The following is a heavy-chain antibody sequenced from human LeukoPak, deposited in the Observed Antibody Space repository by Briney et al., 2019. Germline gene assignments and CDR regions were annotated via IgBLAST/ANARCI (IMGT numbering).Heavy chain of an antibody. CDR1: GFNFDDYG. V-gene: IGHV3-20*04. CDR3: TRGYSTRHFPFDS. D-gene: IGHD5-12*01. CDR2: VNSNGRSA. Sequence: PGGSLRLSCAASGFNFDDYGMTWVRQIPGKGLEWVAGVNSNGRSAGYAASVRGRFTISRDNAKNSLYLEMGSLRLEDTAFYFCTRGYSTRHFPFDSWGQGTLVTVSS. J-gene: IGHJ4*02.